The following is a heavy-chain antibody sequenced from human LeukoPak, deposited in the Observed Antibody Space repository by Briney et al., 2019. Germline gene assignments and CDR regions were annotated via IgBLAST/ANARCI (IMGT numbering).Heavy chain of an antibody. D-gene: IGHD1/OR15-1a*01. CDR3: ARGGPRWNNGDY. V-gene: IGHV4-59*01. CDR2: IYYSGST. Sequence: PSETLSLTCSVSGDSISIYYWSWIRQPPGKGLEWIGYIYYSGSTNYNPSLKSRVTISVDTSKNQFSLKLSSVTAADTAVYYCARGGPRWNNGDYWGQGTLVTVSS. J-gene: IGHJ4*02. CDR1: GDSISIYY.